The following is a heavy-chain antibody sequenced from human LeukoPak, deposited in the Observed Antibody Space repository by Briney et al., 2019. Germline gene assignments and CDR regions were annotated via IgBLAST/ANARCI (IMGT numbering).Heavy chain of an antibody. Sequence: SETLSLTCAVYGGSFGGYYWSWIRQPPGKGLEWIGEINHSGSTNYNPSLKSRVSISVDTSKNQFSLKLSSVTAADTAVYYCASGRYYYDSRAYHGVANWGQGTLVTVSS. J-gene: IGHJ4*02. V-gene: IGHV4-34*01. CDR1: GGSFGGYY. D-gene: IGHD3-22*01. CDR2: INHSGST. CDR3: ASGRYYYDSRAYHGVAN.